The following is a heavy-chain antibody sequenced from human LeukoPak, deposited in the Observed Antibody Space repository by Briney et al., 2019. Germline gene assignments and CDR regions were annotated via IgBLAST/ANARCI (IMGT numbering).Heavy chain of an antibody. D-gene: IGHD3-22*01. CDR1: GFTFSSYW. Sequence: GGSLRLSCAASGFTFSSYWMSWVRQAPGKGLERISYISNTSDTIYYADSVKGRFTISRDNAKTSVYLQMNNLRAEDTAIYYCTRTVGYWGQGTLVTVSS. J-gene: IGHJ4*02. CDR3: TRTVGY. V-gene: IGHV3-48*01. CDR2: ISNTSDTI.